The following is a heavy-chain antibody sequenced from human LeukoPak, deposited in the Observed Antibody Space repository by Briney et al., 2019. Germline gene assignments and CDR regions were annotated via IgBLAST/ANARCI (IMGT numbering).Heavy chain of an antibody. J-gene: IGHJ6*03. D-gene: IGHD1-26*01. Sequence: SETLSLTCTVSGGSISSHYWSWIRQPPGKGLEWIGYIYYSGSTNYNPSLKSRVTISVDTSKNQFSLKLSSVTAADTAVYYCARALYSGSYSGYYYYYCMDVWGKGTTVTVSS. CDR3: ARALYSGSYSGYYYYYCMDV. CDR1: GGSISSHY. CDR2: IYYSGST. V-gene: IGHV4-59*11.